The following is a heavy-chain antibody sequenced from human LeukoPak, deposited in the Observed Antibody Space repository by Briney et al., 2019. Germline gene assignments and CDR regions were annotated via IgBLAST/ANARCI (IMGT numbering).Heavy chain of an antibody. CDR2: IYYSGST. CDR1: GGSISSGDYY. V-gene: IGHV4-30-4*01. J-gene: IGHJ6*02. CDR3: ARGLYSSSWYFTYYYGMDV. D-gene: IGHD6-13*01. Sequence: SETLSLTCTVSGGSISSGDYYWSWIRQPPGKGLEWIGYIYYSGSTNYNPSLKSRVTISVDTSKNQFSLKLSSVTAADTAVYYCARGLYSSSWYFTYYYGMDVWGQGTTVTVSS.